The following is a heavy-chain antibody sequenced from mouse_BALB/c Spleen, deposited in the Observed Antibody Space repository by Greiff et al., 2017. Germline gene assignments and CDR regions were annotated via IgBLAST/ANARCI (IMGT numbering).Heavy chain of an antibody. J-gene: IGHJ4*01. D-gene: IGHD1-1*01. V-gene: IGHV5-17*02. CDR3: ARSVVGGNAMDY. CDR2: ISSGSSTI. Sequence: EVQRVESGGGLVQPGGSRKLSCAASGFTFSSFGMHWVRQAPEKGLEWVAYISSGSSTIYYADTVKGRFTISRDNPKNTLFLQMTSLRSEDTAMYYCARSVVGGNAMDYWGQGTSVTVSS. CDR1: GFTFSSFG.